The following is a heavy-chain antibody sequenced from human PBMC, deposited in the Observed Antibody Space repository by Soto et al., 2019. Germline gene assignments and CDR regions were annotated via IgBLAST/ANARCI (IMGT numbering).Heavy chain of an antibody. CDR2: TNEDGSIT. V-gene: IGHV3-74*02. CDR1: GFTFSSYA. J-gene: IGHJ4*02. Sequence: VQLVESGGGVVQPGRSLRLSCAASGFTFSSYAMHWVRQAPGKGLEWVSRTNEDGSITNYADSVRGRFTISRDNAKKTLYMEMKSRGVEDTAVYYCTRDMGGRGGYWGQGTLVTVSS. CDR3: TRDMGGRGGY. D-gene: IGHD3-16*01.